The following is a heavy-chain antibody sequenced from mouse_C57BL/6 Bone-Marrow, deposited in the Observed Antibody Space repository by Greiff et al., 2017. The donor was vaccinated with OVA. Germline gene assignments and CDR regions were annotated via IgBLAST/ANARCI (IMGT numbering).Heavy chain of an antibody. J-gene: IGHJ2*01. CDR3: TTGGLDY. V-gene: IGHV14-4*01. Sequence: EVKLVESGAELVRPGASVKLSCTASGFNIKDDYMHWVKQRPEQGLEWIGWIDPENGATEYASKFQGKATITADTSSNTAYLQLSSLTSEDTAVYYCTTGGLDYWGQGTTLTVSS. CDR1: GFNIKDDY. CDR2: IDPENGAT. D-gene: IGHD1-1*02.